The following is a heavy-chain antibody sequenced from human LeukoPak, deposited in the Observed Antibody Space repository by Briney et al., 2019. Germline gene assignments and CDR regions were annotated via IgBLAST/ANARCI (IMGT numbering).Heavy chain of an antibody. CDR3: AKSYDNGWYVCDY. CDR1: GFTFSAYA. J-gene: IGHJ4*02. Sequence: GGSLRLSCEAAGFTFSAYAMTCVRQAPGKGLEWVSSIGSDNKPHYSESVKGRFAVSRDNSKNTLYLQMNSLRPEDTAFYYCAKSYDNGWYVCDYWGQGTLVTVSS. CDR2: IGSDNKP. V-gene: IGHV3-23*05. D-gene: IGHD6-19*01.